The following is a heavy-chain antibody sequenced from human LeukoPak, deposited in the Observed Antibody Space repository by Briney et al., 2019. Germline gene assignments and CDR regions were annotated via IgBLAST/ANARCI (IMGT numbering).Heavy chain of an antibody. V-gene: IGHV5-51*01. CDR3: ATSSSSISKFDC. J-gene: IGHJ4*02. D-gene: IGHD6-6*01. CDR2: IYPGDSDT. Sequence: GESLKISCKGSGYSFTSHWIGWVRQMPGKGLEWMGIIYPGDSDTTYRPSFQGQVTISVDKSISTAYLQWSSLKASDTAMYYCATSSSSISKFDCWGQGTLVTVSS. CDR1: GYSFTSHW.